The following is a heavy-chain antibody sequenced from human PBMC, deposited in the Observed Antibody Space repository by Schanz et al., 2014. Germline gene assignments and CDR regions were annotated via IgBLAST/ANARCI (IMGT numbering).Heavy chain of an antibody. CDR2: INWNGGST. CDR1: GFGFDDYA. CDR3: ARGIITMVRGGDVGAFDI. Sequence: VYLVESGGGLAQPGGSLRLSCAASGFGFDDYAMSWVRQAPGKGLEWVSGINWNGGSTGYADSVQGRFTISRDNSKNALYLQMDSLRAEDTAVYYCARGIITMVRGGDVGAFDIWGQGTMVTVSS. J-gene: IGHJ3*02. D-gene: IGHD3-10*01. V-gene: IGHV3-20*04.